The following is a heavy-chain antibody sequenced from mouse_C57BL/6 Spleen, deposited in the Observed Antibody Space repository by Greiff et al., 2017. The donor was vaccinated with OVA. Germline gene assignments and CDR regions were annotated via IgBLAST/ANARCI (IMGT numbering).Heavy chain of an antibody. V-gene: IGHV1-19*01. Sequence: EVQGVESGPVLVKPGASVKMSCKASGYTFTDYYMNWVKQSHGKSLEWIGVINPYNGGTSYNQKFKGKATLTVDKSSSTAYMDLNSLTSEDSAVYYCARGGSSGYFDVCGTGTTVTVSS. CDR3: ARGGSSGYFDV. J-gene: IGHJ1*03. D-gene: IGHD1-1*01. CDR2: INPYNGGT. CDR1: GYTFTDYY.